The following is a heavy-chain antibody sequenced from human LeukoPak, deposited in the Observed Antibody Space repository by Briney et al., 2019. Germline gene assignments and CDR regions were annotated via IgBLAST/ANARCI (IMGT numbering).Heavy chain of an antibody. D-gene: IGHD3-22*01. V-gene: IGHV3-66*01. CDR1: GFTVRSNY. CDR3: ARDYFDSSGYLAY. CDR2: IFGGGST. Sequence: GGSLRLSCAASGFTVRSNYIIWVRQAPGKGLEWVSVIFGGGSTYYADSVKGRFTISRDNSKNTVYLQMNSLRSEDTAVYYCARDYFDSSGYLAYWGQGTLVTVSS. J-gene: IGHJ4*02.